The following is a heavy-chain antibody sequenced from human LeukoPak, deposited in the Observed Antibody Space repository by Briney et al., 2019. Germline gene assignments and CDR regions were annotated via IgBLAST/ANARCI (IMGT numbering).Heavy chain of an antibody. D-gene: IGHD2-8*01. CDR2: IYYSGST. CDR1: GGSISSSSYY. J-gene: IGHJ4*02. V-gene: IGHV4-39*01. Sequence: SETLSLTCTVSGGSISSSSYYWGWIRQPPGKGLEWIGSIYYSGSTYYNPSLKSRVTISVDTSKNQFSLKLSSVTAADTAVYYCARLGNCTNGVCYTGPVGYWGQGTLVTVSS. CDR3: ARLGNCTNGVCYTGPVGY.